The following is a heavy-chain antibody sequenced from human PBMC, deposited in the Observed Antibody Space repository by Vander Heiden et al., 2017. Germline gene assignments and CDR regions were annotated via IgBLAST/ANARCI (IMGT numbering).Heavy chain of an antibody. CDR1: GYTFNSYG. Sequence: QVQLVQSGAEVQKPGASVKVSCKASGYTFNSYGITWVRQAPGQGLEWMGWITAYNGDTNYAQKFQGRVTMTTDTSTSTAYMELRSLRSDDTAVYYCARDWGRNFYGSGSYFWGQGTPVTVSS. D-gene: IGHD3-10*01. J-gene: IGHJ4*02. CDR2: ITAYNGDT. CDR3: ARDWGRNFYGSGSYF. V-gene: IGHV1-18*01.